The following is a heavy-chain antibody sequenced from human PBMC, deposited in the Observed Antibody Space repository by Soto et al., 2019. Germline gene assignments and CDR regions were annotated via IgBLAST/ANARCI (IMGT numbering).Heavy chain of an antibody. V-gene: IGHV3-23*01. J-gene: IGHJ4*02. Sequence: DVQLLESGGGLVQPGGSLRLSCAGSGFTFWNYAMSWVRLAPGTGLEWVSAITGSGGDTFHADSVKGRFTISRDNSKNTLYLQMNSLRAADTAVYYCAKGSASGSPYYFDFWGQGTLVTVSS. CDR1: GFTFWNYA. D-gene: IGHD6-25*01. CDR3: AKGSASGSPYYFDF. CDR2: ITGSGGDT.